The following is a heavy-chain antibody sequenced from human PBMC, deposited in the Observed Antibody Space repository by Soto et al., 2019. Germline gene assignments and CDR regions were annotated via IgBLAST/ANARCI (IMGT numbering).Heavy chain of an antibody. V-gene: IGHV4-4*02. Sequence: SETLSLTCAVSGYSVSNNKWLSWVRLSPGKGLEWIGEVFRSGDTNYNPSLKSRVTISMDKSKNEFLLQLKSVTAADTAMYYCAKNGDYVLEYWGQGTLVTVSS. CDR1: GYSVSNNKW. CDR2: VFRSGDT. J-gene: IGHJ4*02. CDR3: AKNGDYVLEY. D-gene: IGHD4-17*01.